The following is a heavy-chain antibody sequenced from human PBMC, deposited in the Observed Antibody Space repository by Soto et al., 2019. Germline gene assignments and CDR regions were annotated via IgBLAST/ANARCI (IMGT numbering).Heavy chain of an antibody. V-gene: IGHV3-21*01. Sequence: PGGSLRFSCAVSGFTFSNYYIHWVRQAPGKGLEWVSSIRSGRDTFYADSVKGRFSISRDDATSSVSLQMNSLRGEDTAVYFCAREETAWPLAYGLDVWGQGTTVTVSS. J-gene: IGHJ6*02. CDR3: AREETAWPLAYGLDV. D-gene: IGHD2-21*02. CDR1: GFTFSNYY. CDR2: IRSGRDT.